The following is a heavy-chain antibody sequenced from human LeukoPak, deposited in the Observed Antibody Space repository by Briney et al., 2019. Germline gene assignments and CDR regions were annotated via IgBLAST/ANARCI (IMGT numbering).Heavy chain of an antibody. CDR3: ARALFDYYDSSGYYGPDY. CDR1: GFTVSSNY. V-gene: IGHV3-66*01. Sequence: GGSLRLSCAASGFTVSSNYISWVRQAPVKGLEWVSVIYSGGTTYYADSVKGRFTISRDNSKNTLYLQMNSLRAEDTAVYYCARALFDYYDSSGYYGPDYWGQGTLVTVSS. D-gene: IGHD3-22*01. CDR2: IYSGGTT. J-gene: IGHJ4*02.